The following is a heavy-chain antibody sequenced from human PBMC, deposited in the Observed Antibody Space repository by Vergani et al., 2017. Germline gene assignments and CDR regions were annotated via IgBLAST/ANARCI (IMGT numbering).Heavy chain of an antibody. CDR2: NSAYNGNT. V-gene: IGHV1-18*01. CDR3: AKDKEWLRRGLGVY. CDR1: GYTFTSYG. Sequence: QVQLVQSGAEVKKPGASVKVSCKASGYTFTSYGISGVRQAPGQGLEWMGWNSAYNGNTNYAQKPQGRVTMTTDMSTSTAYMELRSLRFDDTAVYYCAKDKEWLRRGLGVYWGQGTLVTVSS. D-gene: IGHD5-12*01. J-gene: IGHJ4*02.